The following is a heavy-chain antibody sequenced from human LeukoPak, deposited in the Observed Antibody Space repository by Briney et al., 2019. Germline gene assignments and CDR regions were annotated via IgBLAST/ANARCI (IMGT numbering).Heavy chain of an antibody. CDR2: IKPDGSAQ. V-gene: IGHV3-7*01. Sequence: PGGSLRLSCATSGFTFSSNWMSWVRHVLGKGLDWVANIKPDGSAQYYAASVKGRFTVSRDNAKNSLYLQMNSLRVEDTAVYYCARANNSSWHNWGQGTLVTVSA. D-gene: IGHD6-13*01. CDR3: ARANNSSWHN. J-gene: IGHJ4*02. CDR1: GFTFSSNW.